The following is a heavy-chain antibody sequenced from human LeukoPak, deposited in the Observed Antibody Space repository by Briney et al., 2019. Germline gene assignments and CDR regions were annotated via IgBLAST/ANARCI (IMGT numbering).Heavy chain of an antibody. Sequence: GASVKVSCKASGGTFSSYAISWVRQAPGQGLEWMGKISAYNNYTTYAQKFQGRIAMTTDTSTNTAYMDLRSLRSDDTAFYYCAREGADDHGRLLWFDPWGQGTLVTVSS. CDR3: AREGADDHGRLLWFDP. CDR2: ISAYNNYT. D-gene: IGHD4-17*01. CDR1: GGTFSSYA. V-gene: IGHV1-18*01. J-gene: IGHJ5*02.